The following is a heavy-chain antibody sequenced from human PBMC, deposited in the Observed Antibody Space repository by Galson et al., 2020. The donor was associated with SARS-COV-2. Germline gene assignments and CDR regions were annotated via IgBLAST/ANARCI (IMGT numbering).Heavy chain of an antibody. Sequence: TGGSLRLSCAASGFTFSDYYMSWIRQAPGKGLEWVSYISSSGSTIYYADSVKGRFTISRDNAKNSLYLQMNSLRAEDTAVYYCAREGVVPAALSGMDVWGQGTTVTVSS. D-gene: IGHD2-2*01. CDR2: ISSSGSTI. CDR3: AREGVVPAALSGMDV. J-gene: IGHJ6*02. CDR1: GFTFSDYY. V-gene: IGHV3-11*01.